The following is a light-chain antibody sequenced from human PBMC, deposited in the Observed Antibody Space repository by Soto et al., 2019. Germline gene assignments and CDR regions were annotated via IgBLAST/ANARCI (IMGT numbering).Light chain of an antibody. CDR1: QSISSY. CDR2: AAS. J-gene: IGKJ1*01. Sequence: DIQMTQSPSSLSASVADRVTITCRASQSISSYLNWYQQKPGKAPKLLIYAASSLQSGVPSRFSGSGSGTDFTLTISSLQPEDFATYYCQQSYSTLSWTFGQGTKVDIK. V-gene: IGKV1-39*01. CDR3: QQSYSTLSWT.